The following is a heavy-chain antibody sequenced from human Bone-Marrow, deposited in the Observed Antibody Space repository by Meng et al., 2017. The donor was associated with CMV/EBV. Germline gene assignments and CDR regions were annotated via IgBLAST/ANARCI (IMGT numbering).Heavy chain of an antibody. J-gene: IGHJ4*02. CDR1: GFIFSDYY. V-gene: IGHV3-11*01. Sequence: GGSLRLSCAASGFIFSDYYMSWVRQAPGKGLEWVSYITISGSTIYYADSVKGRFTISRDNAKNSLYLQMNSLRAEDTAVYYCAREGDVEMATILDYWGQGPPVTVSS. CDR3: AREGDVEMATILDY. D-gene: IGHD5-24*01. CDR2: ITISGSTI.